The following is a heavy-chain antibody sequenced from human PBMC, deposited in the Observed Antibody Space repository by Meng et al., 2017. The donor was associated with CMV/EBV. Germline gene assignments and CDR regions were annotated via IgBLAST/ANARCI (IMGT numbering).Heavy chain of an antibody. CDR2: INHSGST. D-gene: IGHD1-26*01. CDR1: GGSVSGYY. J-gene: IGHJ5*02. V-gene: IGHV4-34*01. CDR3: ARGVGGWFDP. Sequence: GEGMCTPSRVLSLHSPVYGGSVSGYYWSWHRPPPGEGLECIGEINHSGSTNYNPSLKSQVTISVDTSKNQFSLKLSSVTAADTAVYYCARGVGGWFDPWGQGTLVTVSS.